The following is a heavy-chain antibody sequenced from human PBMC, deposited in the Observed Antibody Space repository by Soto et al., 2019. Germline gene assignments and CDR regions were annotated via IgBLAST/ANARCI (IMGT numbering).Heavy chain of an antibody. V-gene: IGHV4-59*01. D-gene: IGHD2-2*01. Sequence: KPSETLSLTCTVSGGSISSYYWSWIRQPPGKGLEWIGYTYYSGSTNYNPSLKSRVTISVDTSKNQFSLKLSSVTAADTAVYHCARAYCSSTSCYAPRYFDLWGRGTLVTVSS. CDR2: TYYSGST. CDR3: ARAYCSSTSCYAPRYFDL. J-gene: IGHJ2*01. CDR1: GGSISSYY.